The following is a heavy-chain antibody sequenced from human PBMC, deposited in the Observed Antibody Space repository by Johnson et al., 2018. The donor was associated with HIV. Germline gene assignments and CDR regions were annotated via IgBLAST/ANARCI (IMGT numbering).Heavy chain of an antibody. Sequence: VQLVESGGGVVQPGRSLRLSCAASGFTFSSYWMTWVRQAPGKGLEWVANIKQDGSEKYYVDSVKGRFTISRDNAKNSLYLQMNSLRAEDTAVYYCAKQWGVRANGDQENDAFDIWGQGTLVTVSS. V-gene: IGHV3-7*02. CDR1: GFTFSSYW. CDR3: AKQWGVRANGDQENDAFDI. CDR2: IKQDGSEK. D-gene: IGHD4-17*01. J-gene: IGHJ3*02.